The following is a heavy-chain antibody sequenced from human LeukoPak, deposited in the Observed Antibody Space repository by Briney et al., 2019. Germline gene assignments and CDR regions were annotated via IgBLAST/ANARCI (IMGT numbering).Heavy chain of an antibody. Sequence: ASVKVSCKASGYTFTTYDINWVRQATGQGLEWMGWMNPKSGNTGYAQKFQGRVTMTRNTSINTAYMELSSLRSEDTAVYYCARVQFEVLNYWGQGALVTVSS. D-gene: IGHD4/OR15-4a*01. CDR2: MNPKSGNT. J-gene: IGHJ4*02. CDR3: ARVQFEVLNY. CDR1: GYTFTTYD. V-gene: IGHV1-8*01.